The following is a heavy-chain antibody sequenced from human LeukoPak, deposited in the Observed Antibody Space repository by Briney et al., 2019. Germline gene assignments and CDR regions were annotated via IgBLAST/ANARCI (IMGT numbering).Heavy chain of an antibody. CDR1: GYTFIGSY. J-gene: IGHJ4*02. Sequence: ASVKVSCRASGYTFIGSYMHWLRPAPGQGLEWMGWINPNSGGTSYPQRFQGRVTMTRDTSITTAYMELTSLRSDDTAVYYCARGGYDYYFDYWGQGTLVTVSS. CDR2: INPNSGGT. D-gene: IGHD5-12*01. V-gene: IGHV1-2*02. CDR3: ARGGYDYYFDY.